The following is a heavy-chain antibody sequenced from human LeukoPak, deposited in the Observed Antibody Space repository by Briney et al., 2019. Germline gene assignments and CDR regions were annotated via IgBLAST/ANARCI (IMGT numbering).Heavy chain of an antibody. V-gene: IGHV1-18*04. D-gene: IGHD2-2*01. CDR3: ARGYCRSTSCHEPPLYGMDV. J-gene: IGHJ6*02. CDR1: GYTFTNYG. Sequence: RASIKVSCKPSGYTFTNYGFIWVRQAPGQGLEWMGWISTYSGNTNYAQQLQGGVTMTTDTSTSTVYMELRSLRSDDTAVYYCARGYCRSTSCHEPPLYGMDVWGQGTTVTVS. CDR2: ISTYSGNT.